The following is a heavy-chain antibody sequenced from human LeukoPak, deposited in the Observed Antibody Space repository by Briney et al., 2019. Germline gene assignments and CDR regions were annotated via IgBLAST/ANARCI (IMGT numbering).Heavy chain of an antibody. CDR2: ISAYNGNT. V-gene: IGHV1-18*01. CDR1: GYTFTSYG. CDR3: ARDTYYDFRSGVVEYMDV. D-gene: IGHD3-3*01. J-gene: IGHJ6*03. Sequence: ASVKVSCKASGYTFTSYGISWVRQAPGQGLEWMGWISAYNGNTNYAQKLQGRVTMTTDTSTSTAYMELRSLRSDDTAVYYCARDTYYDFRSGVVEYMDVWGKGTTVTVSS.